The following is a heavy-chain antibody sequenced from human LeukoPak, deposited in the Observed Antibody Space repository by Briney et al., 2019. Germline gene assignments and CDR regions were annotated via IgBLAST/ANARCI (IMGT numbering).Heavy chain of an antibody. D-gene: IGHD3-9*01. V-gene: IGHV3-49*03. J-gene: IGHJ4*02. Sequence: PGGSLRLSCTVSGFTFGDYAVSWLRQAPGKGLEWVGFIRSKAYGATTEYAASVKGRFTISRDDSKSIAYMQMNSLKTEDTAVYFCTRAQALRSFDRRFDFWGQGTLVTVSS. CDR3: TRAQALRSFDRRFDF. CDR1: GFTFGDYA. CDR2: IRSKAYGATT.